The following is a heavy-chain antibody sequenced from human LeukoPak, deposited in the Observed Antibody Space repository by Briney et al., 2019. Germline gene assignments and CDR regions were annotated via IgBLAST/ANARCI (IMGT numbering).Heavy chain of an antibody. CDR1: GFTFSSYW. D-gene: IGHD3-10*01. CDR2: IKQDGSEK. V-gene: IGHV3-7*01. J-gene: IGHJ6*03. Sequence: GGSLRLSCAASGFTFSSYWMSWVRQAPGKGLEWVANIKQDGSEKYYVDSVKGRFTISRDNAKNSLYLQMNSLRAEDTAVYYCARDGLHYYYYYMDVWGKGTTVTVSS. CDR3: ARDGLHYYYYYMDV.